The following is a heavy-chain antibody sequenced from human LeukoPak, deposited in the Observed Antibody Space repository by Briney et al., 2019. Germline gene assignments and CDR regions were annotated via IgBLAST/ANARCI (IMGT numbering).Heavy chain of an antibody. CDR2: INHSGST. J-gene: IGHJ4*02. CDR1: GGSFSGYY. D-gene: IGHD3-16*02. Sequence: SETLSLTCAVYGGSFSGYYWSWIRQPPGKGLEWIGEINHSGSTDYNPSLKGRVTISVDTSKNQFSLKLSSVTAADTAVYCCARDRVYWGQGTLVTVSS. CDR3: ARDRVY. V-gene: IGHV4-34*01.